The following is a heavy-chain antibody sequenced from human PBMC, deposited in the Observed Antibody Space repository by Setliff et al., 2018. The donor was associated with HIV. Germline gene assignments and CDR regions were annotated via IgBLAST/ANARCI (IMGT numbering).Heavy chain of an antibody. Sequence: PSETLSLTCTVSGGSIRTGNYYWNWIRPPAGKGREWIGHSHTTGSITYNPSLSSRVTISLHTSKNQVSLSLASVTAADTAVYYCARDGGGSGWSLGEFDFWGQGTLVTVSS. J-gene: IGHJ4*02. CDR2: SHTTGSI. CDR1: GGSIRTGNYY. D-gene: IGHD6-19*01. CDR3: ARDGGGSGWSLGEFDF. V-gene: IGHV4-61*09.